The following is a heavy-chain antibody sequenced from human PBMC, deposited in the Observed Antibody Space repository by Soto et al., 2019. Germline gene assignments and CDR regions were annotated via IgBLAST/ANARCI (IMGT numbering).Heavy chain of an antibody. J-gene: IGHJ6*02. Sequence: QVQLVQSGAEVKKPGASVKVSCKASGYTFTSYGISWVRQAPGQGLEWMGWISAYNGNTNYAQKLQGRVTMTTDTSTSTAYTEPRSLRSDDTAVYYCARRDARAWFEFRYGDNYGMDVWGQGTTVTVSS. D-gene: IGHD4-17*01. CDR3: ARRDARAWFEFRYGDNYGMDV. CDR1: GYTFTSYG. V-gene: IGHV1-18*04. CDR2: ISAYNGNT.